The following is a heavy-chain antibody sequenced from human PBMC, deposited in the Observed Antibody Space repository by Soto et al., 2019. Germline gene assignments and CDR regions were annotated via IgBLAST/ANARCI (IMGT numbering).Heavy chain of an antibody. CDR2: IYYSGST. D-gene: IGHD3-22*01. J-gene: IGHJ4*01. CDR1: GGSISSYY. CDR3: ARAPYCYDCSCYYGYYFDY. Sequence: PSQTLSLTCTVSGGSISSYYWSWIRQPPGKGLEWIGYIYYSGSTNYNSSLKSRVTISVDTSKTQLSLKLSSVTAADTAVYYCARAPYCYDCSCYYGYYFDYCGQGTLVT. V-gene: IGHV4-59*01.